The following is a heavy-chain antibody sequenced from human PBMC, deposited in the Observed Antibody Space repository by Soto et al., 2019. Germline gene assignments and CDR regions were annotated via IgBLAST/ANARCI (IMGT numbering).Heavy chain of an antibody. CDR2: IYDSGST. D-gene: IGHD3-22*01. J-gene: IGHJ4*02. CDR3: ARDHYYDSSGFDY. CDR1: GGSISSYY. V-gene: IGHV4-59*01. Sequence: QVQLQESGPGQVKASETLSLTCTGSGGSISSYYWSWIRQPPGKGLEWIGYIYDSGSTNYNPSLKSRVTISVDTSKNQVSLRLTSVTAADTAVYYCARDHYYDSSGFDYWGQGTLVTVSS.